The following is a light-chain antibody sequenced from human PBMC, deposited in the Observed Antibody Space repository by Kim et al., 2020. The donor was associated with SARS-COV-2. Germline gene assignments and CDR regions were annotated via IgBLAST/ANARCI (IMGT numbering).Light chain of an antibody. V-gene: IGLV2-11*03. J-gene: IGLJ1*01. CDR1: RGDFGSYKY. Sequence: SAPTSCSETRGDFGSYKYVSWYQQHPGKSPKLIIYEVTKRPSGVPDRFSGSMSGNTASLTVSGLQAEDEADYYCASHGGYDYVFGTGTKVTVL. CDR2: EVT. CDR3: ASHGGYDYV.